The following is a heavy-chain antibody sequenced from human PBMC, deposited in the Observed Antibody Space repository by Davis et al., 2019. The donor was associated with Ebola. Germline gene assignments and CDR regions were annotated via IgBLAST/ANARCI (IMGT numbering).Heavy chain of an antibody. Sequence: ASVKVSCKASGYIFTSYDINWVRQATGQGLEWMGWMNPNSGNTGYAQKFQGRVTMTRNTSISTAYMELSSLRAEDKALYYCVKDRSGGIGGYLFGMDVWGKGTSVTVSS. J-gene: IGHJ6*04. CDR2: MNPNSGNT. D-gene: IGHD3-22*01. V-gene: IGHV1-8*01. CDR1: GYIFTSYD. CDR3: VKDRSGGIGGYLFGMDV.